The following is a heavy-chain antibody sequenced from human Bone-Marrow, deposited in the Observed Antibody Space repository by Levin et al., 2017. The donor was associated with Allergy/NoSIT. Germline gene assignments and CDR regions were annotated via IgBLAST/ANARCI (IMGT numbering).Heavy chain of an antibody. CDR3: AGWLQHHFDL. CDR2: ISGSGSNT. V-gene: IGHV3-23*01. Sequence: GGSLRLSCAASGFTFSHCGMSWVRQAPGKGLEWVSTISGSGSNTHYADSVKGRFTISRDNSRDTLFLQMNSLRAEDTALYYCAGWLQHHFDLWGPGTLVTVSA. D-gene: IGHD5-24*01. J-gene: IGHJ4*02. CDR1: GFTFSHCG.